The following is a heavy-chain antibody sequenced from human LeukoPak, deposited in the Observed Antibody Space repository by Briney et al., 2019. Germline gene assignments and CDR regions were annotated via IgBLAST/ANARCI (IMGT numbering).Heavy chain of an antibody. Sequence: GGSLRLSCAASGFTFSSYVMHWVRQAPGKGLEWVAAISSDGSNKYSEHGRFTISRDNSKNTLYLQMISLRAEDTAVYYCASSRMTIYGVVNDAFDIWGQGTMVTVSS. D-gene: IGHD3-3*01. CDR3: ASSRMTIYGVVNDAFDI. V-gene: IGHV3-30*04. CDR1: GFTFSSYV. J-gene: IGHJ3*02. CDR2: ISSDGSNK.